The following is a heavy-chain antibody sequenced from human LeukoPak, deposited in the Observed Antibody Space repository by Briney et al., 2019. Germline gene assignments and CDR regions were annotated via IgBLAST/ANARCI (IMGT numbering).Heavy chain of an antibody. J-gene: IGHJ6*03. D-gene: IGHD1-26*01. CDR2: ISSTGSNR. CDR3: ARDPYSGTYGDTYYYYMDV. V-gene: IGHV3-48*03. Sequence: PGGSLRLSCAASGFTFSSYEMNWVRQAPGKGLEWVSYISSTGSNRYYADSVKGRFTISRDNAKNSLYLQMNSLRAEDTAVYYCARDPYSGTYGDTYYYYMDVWGKGTTVTISS. CDR1: GFTFSSYE.